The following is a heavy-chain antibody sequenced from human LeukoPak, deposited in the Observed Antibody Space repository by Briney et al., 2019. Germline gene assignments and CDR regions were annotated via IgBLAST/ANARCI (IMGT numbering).Heavy chain of an antibody. D-gene: IGHD2-15*01. Sequence: GGSLRLSCSASGFIFSRYGMHWVRQAPGKGLKFVSSSTSDGGGTYYADSVKGRFSISRDNAKNTLYLQMASLRAEDTALYYCAALDATDVDYWGQGTLVTVSS. J-gene: IGHJ4*02. CDR3: AALDATDVDY. V-gene: IGHV3-64D*09. CDR1: GFIFSRYG. CDR2: STSDGGGT.